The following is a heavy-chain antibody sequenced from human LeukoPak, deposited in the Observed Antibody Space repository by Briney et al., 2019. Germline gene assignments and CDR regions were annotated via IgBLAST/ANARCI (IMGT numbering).Heavy chain of an antibody. D-gene: IGHD6-25*01. CDR1: GFTFSSYA. CDR2: ISGSGGST. J-gene: IGHJ6*03. Sequence: GSLRLSCAASGFTFSSYAMSWVRQAPGKGLEWVSAISGSGGSTYYADSVKGRSTISRDNSKNTLYLQMNSLRAEDTAVYYCAAAGQGLQPKHYYYYMDVWGKGTTVTVSS. V-gene: IGHV3-23*01. CDR3: AAAGQGLQPKHYYYYMDV.